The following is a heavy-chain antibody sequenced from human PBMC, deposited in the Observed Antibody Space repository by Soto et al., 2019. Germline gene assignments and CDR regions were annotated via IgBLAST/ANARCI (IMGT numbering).Heavy chain of an antibody. Sequence: QVTLKESGPVLVKPTETLTLTCTVSGFSLSNARMGVSWIRQPPGKALEWLAHIFSNGDKSYSTSLKSRLTTSKETSKSQVVLTMTNMDPVDTATYYCARIRRNDYGDFTYYFDFWGQGTLVTVSS. V-gene: IGHV2-26*01. CDR3: ARIRRNDYGDFTYYFDF. J-gene: IGHJ4*02. CDR1: GFSLSNARMG. CDR2: IFSNGDK. D-gene: IGHD4-17*01.